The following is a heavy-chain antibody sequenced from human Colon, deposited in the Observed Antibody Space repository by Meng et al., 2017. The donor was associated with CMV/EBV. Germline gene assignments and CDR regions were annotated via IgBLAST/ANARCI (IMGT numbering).Heavy chain of an antibody. Sequence: QVRLQGAGPGLGKPSGTLSLTCAVSGDSISSGNGWTWVRQPPGKGLEWIGEIYPSGRTSSNPSLQGRVTILLDKSKNQFSLELNSVTAADTAIYFCARKRTSPGTLGFDYWGQGTLVTVSS. CDR1: GDSISSGNG. CDR3: ARKRTSPGTLGFDY. D-gene: IGHD6-13*01. CDR2: IYPSGRT. J-gene: IGHJ4*02. V-gene: IGHV4-4*02.